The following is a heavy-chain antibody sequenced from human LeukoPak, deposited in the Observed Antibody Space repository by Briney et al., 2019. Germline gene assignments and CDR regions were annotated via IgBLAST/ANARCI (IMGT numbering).Heavy chain of an antibody. CDR2: ISGSGGST. Sequence: GGSLRLSCAASGFTFSSYAMTWVRQAPGKGLEWVSGISGSGGSTYYADSVKGRFTISRDNSKNTLYLQMNSLRVEDTAIYHCAKHDRLSVAGPNDYWAREPWSPSPQ. J-gene: IGHJ4*02. CDR1: GFTFSSYA. D-gene: IGHD6-19*01. CDR3: AKHDRLSVAGPNDY. V-gene: IGHV3-23*01.